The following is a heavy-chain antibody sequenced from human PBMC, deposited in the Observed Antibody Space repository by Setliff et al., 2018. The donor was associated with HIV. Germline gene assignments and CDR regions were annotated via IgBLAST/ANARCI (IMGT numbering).Heavy chain of an antibody. D-gene: IGHD2-15*01. CDR2: IDPSDSYT. V-gene: IGHV5-10-1*01. Sequence: PRGSLKISCKASGYNFTSYWISWVRQMPGKGLEWMGRIDPSDSYTNYSPSFQGHVTISADKSISTAYLQWSSLKASDTAMYYCARQLRVVAATPLGGFDYWGQGTLVTVSS. CDR3: ARQLRVVAATPLGGFDY. J-gene: IGHJ4*02. CDR1: GYNFTSYW.